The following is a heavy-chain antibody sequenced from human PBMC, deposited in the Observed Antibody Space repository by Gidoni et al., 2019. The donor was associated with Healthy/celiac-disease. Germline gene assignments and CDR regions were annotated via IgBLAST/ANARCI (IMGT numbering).Heavy chain of an antibody. D-gene: IGHD3-16*02. Sequence: QVQLQESGPGLVTPSQTLSLTCTVAGGAIRRGDYSWSWIRQPPGKGLEWIGYIYYSGSTYYNPSLKSRVTISVDTSKNQFSRKLSSVTAADTAVYYCARDRIYLGELSLVYWGQGTLVTVSS. V-gene: IGHV4-30-4*01. CDR3: ARDRIYLGELSLVY. CDR1: GGAIRRGDYS. CDR2: IYYSGST. J-gene: IGHJ4*02.